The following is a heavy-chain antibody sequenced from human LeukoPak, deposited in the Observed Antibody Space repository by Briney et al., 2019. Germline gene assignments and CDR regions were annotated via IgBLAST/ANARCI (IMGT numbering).Heavy chain of an antibody. CDR1: GGSISSSSYY. J-gene: IGHJ5*02. CDR2: IYYSGST. CDR3: ARVGDWFDP. V-gene: IGHV4-39*01. Sequence: SETLSLTCTVSGGSISSSSYYWGWIRQPPGKGLEWIGSIYYSGSTYYNPPLKSRVTISVDTSKNQFSLKLSSVTAADTAVYYCARVGDWFDPWGQGTLVTVSS. D-gene: IGHD3-10*01.